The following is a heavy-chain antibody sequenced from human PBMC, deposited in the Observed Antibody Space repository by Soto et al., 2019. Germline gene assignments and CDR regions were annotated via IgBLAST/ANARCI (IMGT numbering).Heavy chain of an antibody. CDR3: ARGGGYCISTSCYPWYFDY. CDR2: IIPIFGTA. D-gene: IGHD2-2*01. CDR1: GGTFSSYA. V-gene: IGHV1-69*12. J-gene: IGHJ4*02. Sequence: QVQLVQSGAEVKKPGSSVKVSCKASGGTFSSYAISWVRQAPGQGLEWMGGIIPIFGTANYAQKFQGRVTITADESTSTAYRELSSLRSEDTAVYYCARGGGYCISTSCYPWYFDYWGQGTLVTVSS.